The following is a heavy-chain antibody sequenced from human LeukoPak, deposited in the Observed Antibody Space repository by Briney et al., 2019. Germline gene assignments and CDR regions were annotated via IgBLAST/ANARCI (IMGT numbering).Heavy chain of an antibody. D-gene: IGHD4-17*01. CDR3: ARSRGGFGDYGSWFDP. CDR2: IYTSGST. J-gene: IGHJ5*02. V-gene: IGHV4-4*07. Sequence: MTSETLSLTCTGSGGSISSYYWSWIRQPAGKGLEWIGRIYTSGSTNCNPSLKSRVTISLDTAKNQFSLKLTSVTAADTAVYFCARSRGGFGDYGSWFDPWGQGTLVTVSS. CDR1: GGSISSYY.